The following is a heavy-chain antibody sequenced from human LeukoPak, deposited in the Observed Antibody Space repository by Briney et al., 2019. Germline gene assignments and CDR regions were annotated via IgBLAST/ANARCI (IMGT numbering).Heavy chain of an antibody. D-gene: IGHD6-19*01. Sequence: GGSLRLSCAASGFTFSSYSMNWVRQAPGKGLEWVSSISSSSSYIYYADSVKGRFTISRDNAKNSLYPQMNSLRAEDTAVYYCARDRASGIAVAGTFWFDPWGQGTLVTVSS. CDR2: ISSSSSYI. CDR1: GFTFSSYS. CDR3: ARDRASGIAVAGTFWFDP. J-gene: IGHJ5*02. V-gene: IGHV3-21*01.